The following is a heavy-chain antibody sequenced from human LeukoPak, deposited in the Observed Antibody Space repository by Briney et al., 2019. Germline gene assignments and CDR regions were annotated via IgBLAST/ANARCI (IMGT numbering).Heavy chain of an antibody. D-gene: IGHD7-27*01. CDR1: GFTVSSNY. CDR2: IYYSGST. V-gene: IGHV4-39*01. CDR3: ARHSNWDTSQFDY. Sequence: GSLRLSCAASGFTVSSNYMSWVRQPPGKGLEWIGSIYYSGSTYYNPSLKSRVTMSVDASKNQFSLKLSSVTAADTAVFYCARHSNWDTSQFDYWGQGTLVTVSS. J-gene: IGHJ4*02.